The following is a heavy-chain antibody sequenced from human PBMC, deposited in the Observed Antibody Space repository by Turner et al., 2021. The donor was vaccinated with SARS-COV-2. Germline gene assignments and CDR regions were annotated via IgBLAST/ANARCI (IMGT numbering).Heavy chain of an antibody. V-gene: IGHV1-2*02. J-gene: IGHJ6*02. Sequence: HVQLVQSGAEVKKPGASVKVSCMAYRYTVTGNYIHWVRQAPGLGRERMGWINPNTGTTNHAQKCQGRVTMTRDTSISTAYMELSGLRSDDTAVYFGGGDQCSGEMCYNLGYYYGMDFWGQGTTVTVSS. CDR2: INPNTGTT. D-gene: IGHD2-15*01. CDR3: GGDQCSGEMCYNLGYYYGMDF. CDR1: RYTVTGNY.